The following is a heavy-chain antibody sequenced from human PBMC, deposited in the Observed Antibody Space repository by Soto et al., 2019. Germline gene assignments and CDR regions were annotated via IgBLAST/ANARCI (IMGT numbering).Heavy chain of an antibody. CDR3: ARPATVAPPDAFQV. J-gene: IGHJ3*01. CDR1: GDSIRNSGHY. Sequence: QVHLQESGPRLVEPSESLSLTCSVSGDSIRNSGHYWDWVRQPPGKGLKWIGSVYYSGTSFRKPSLKSRLTMSIDTSKNQCSLRLTSVTAADTAIYYCARPATVAPPDAFQVWSQGTLVTVSS. V-gene: IGHV4-39*01. D-gene: IGHD6-19*01. CDR2: VYYSGTS.